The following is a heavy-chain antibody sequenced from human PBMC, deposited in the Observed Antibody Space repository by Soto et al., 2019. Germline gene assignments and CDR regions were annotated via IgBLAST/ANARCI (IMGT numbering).Heavy chain of an antibody. Sequence: GGSLRLSCAASGFTFSSYAMSWVRQAPGKGLEWVAVIWYDGSNKYYADSVKGRFTISRDNSKNTLYLQMNSLRAEDTAVYYCARDEMYYYDSSGYVDYWGQGAMVTVSS. V-gene: IGHV3-33*08. CDR2: IWYDGSNK. D-gene: IGHD3-22*01. CDR1: GFTFSSYA. CDR3: ARDEMYYYDSSGYVDY. J-gene: IGHJ4*02.